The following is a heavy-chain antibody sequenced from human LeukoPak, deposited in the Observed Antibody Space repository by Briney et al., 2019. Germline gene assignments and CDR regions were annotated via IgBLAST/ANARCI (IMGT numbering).Heavy chain of an antibody. CDR3: ARERGYDILTGYPNWYFDI. V-gene: IGHV1-2*02. CDR2: MNPNSGGT. D-gene: IGHD3-9*01. CDR1: GYSFTDYN. J-gene: IGHJ2*01. Sequence: GASVKVSRKASGYSFTDYNMHWVRQAPGQGLEWMGYMNPNSGGTNYAQTFQGRVTMTRDMSITTAYMELRALKSDDTAVYYCARERGYDILTGYPNWYFDIWGRGTLVTVSS.